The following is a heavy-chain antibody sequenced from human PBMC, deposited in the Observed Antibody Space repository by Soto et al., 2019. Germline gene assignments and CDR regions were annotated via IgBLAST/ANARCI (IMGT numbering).Heavy chain of an antibody. CDR2: IYYSGST. D-gene: IGHD5-18*01. CDR1: GGSISSGDYY. CDR3: ARSVDTAMVTPNWFDP. V-gene: IGHV4-30-4*01. J-gene: IGHJ5*02. Sequence: SETLSLTCTVSGGSISSGDYYWSWIRQPPGKGLEWIGYIYYSGSTYYNPSLKSRVTISVDTSKNQFSLKLSSVTAADTAVYYCARSVDTAMVTPNWFDPWGQGTLVTVSS.